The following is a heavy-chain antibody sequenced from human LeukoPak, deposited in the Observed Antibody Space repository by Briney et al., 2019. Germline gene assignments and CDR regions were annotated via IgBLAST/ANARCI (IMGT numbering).Heavy chain of an antibody. CDR1: GYTFTTYA. CDR3: ARGPHGCSGGSCYSDY. Sequence: GASVKVSCKASGYTFTTYALNWVRQAPGQGLEWMGWINTNTGNPTYAQGFTGRFVFSLDTSVSTAYLQISSLKAEDTVVYYCARGPHGCSGGSCYSDYWGQGTLVTVSS. V-gene: IGHV7-4-1*02. D-gene: IGHD2-15*01. J-gene: IGHJ4*02. CDR2: INTNTGNP.